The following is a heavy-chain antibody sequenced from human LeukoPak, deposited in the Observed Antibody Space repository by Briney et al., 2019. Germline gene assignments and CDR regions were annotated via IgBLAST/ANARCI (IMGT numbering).Heavy chain of an antibody. CDR2: INHTGST. CDR1: GGSFSGYY. V-gene: IGHV4-34*01. CDR3: AKSNGYGLIDI. D-gene: IGHD3-10*01. Sequence: ASETLSLTCAVYGGSFSGYYWSWIRQPPGKGLEWIGDINHTGSTNYNPSLKSRVTISLDTSRNQFSLRLNSVTAADTAVYYCAKSNGYGLIDIWGQGTMVTVSS. J-gene: IGHJ3*02.